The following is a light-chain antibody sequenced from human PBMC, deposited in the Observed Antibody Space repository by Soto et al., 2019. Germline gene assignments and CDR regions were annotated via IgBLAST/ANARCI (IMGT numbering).Light chain of an antibody. CDR3: HQYGSSPQT. CDR1: QSVSRSY. V-gene: IGKV3-20*01. Sequence: EIVLTQSPGTLSLSPGERVTLSCRASQSVSRSYLAWYQQKPGQAPRLLIYGASSKAPGLPDRFSGSGSGTDFTLTIRRLEPEAFAVYYCHQYGSSPQTFGQGTKLEIK. J-gene: IGKJ2*01. CDR2: GAS.